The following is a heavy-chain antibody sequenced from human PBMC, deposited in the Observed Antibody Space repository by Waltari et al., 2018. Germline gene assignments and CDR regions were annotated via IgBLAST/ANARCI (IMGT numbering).Heavy chain of an antibody. V-gene: IGHV3-23*01. CDR2: ISGSGGST. Sequence: VHGGGSLRLSCAASGFTFSSYAMSWVRQAPGKGLEWVSTISGSGGSTYYADSVKGRCTISRDNSKNTLYVQMNSLRAEDTAVYYCAKSDFSSGPEPKWDYWGQGTLVTVSS. J-gene: IGHJ4*02. CDR1: GFTFSSYA. CDR3: AKSDFSSGPEPKWDY. D-gene: IGHD6-19*01.